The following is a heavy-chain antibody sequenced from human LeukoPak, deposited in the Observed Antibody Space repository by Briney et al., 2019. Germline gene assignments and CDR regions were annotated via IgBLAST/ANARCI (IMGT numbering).Heavy chain of an antibody. CDR3: AKENPHNDY. CDR1: GFTFSTFE. J-gene: IGHJ4*02. V-gene: IGHV3-48*03. Sequence: PGGSLRLSCAASGFTFSTFEMHWVRLAPGKGLEWVAYISTSGSTIYYADSVKGRFTISRDNAKNSVYLQMNSLRAEDTALYYCAKENPHNDYWGQGTLVTVSS. CDR2: ISTSGSTI.